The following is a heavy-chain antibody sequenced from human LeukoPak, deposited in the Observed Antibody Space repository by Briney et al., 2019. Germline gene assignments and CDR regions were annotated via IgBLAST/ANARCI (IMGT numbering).Heavy chain of an antibody. V-gene: IGHV3-74*01. D-gene: IGHD1-20*01. Sequence: PGGSLRLSCAASGFTFSTYWMYWVRQAPGKGLVWVSRINPDGSITSYADSVKGRFTISRDNAKNTLYVQMNSLRAEDTAVYYCARGITGATDYLGQGTLVTVSS. J-gene: IGHJ4*02. CDR1: GFTFSTYW. CDR3: ARGITGATDY. CDR2: INPDGSIT.